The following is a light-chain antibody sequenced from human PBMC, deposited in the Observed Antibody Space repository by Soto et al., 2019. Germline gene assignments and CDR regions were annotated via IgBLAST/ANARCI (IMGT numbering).Light chain of an antibody. Sequence: QSVLTQPPSASGSPGQSVTISCTGTSSDVGRYNYVPWYQQHPGKAPKLMISEVNKRASGVPDRFSGSKSGNTVSLTVSGLQAEDEADYYCSSYAGTPFVFGTGTKVTVL. CDR1: SSDVGRYNY. V-gene: IGLV2-8*01. J-gene: IGLJ1*01. CDR2: EVN. CDR3: SSYAGTPFV.